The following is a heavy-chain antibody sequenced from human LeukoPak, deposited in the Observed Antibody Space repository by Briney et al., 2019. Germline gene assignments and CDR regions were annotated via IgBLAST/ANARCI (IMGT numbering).Heavy chain of an antibody. CDR3: ARGYNYYYYGMDV. D-gene: IGHD5-18*01. Sequence: ASVTVSCKASGYTFTGYYMHWVRQAPGQGLEWMGWINPNSGGTNYAQKFQDRVTMTRDTSISTAYMELSRLRSDDTAVYYCARGYNYYYYGMDVWGQGTTVTVSS. J-gene: IGHJ6*02. CDR2: INPNSGGT. CDR1: GYTFTGYY. V-gene: IGHV1-2*02.